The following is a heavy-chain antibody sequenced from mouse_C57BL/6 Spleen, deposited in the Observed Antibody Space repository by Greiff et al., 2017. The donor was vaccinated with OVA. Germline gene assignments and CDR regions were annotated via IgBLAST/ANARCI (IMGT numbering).Heavy chain of an antibody. D-gene: IGHD2-4*01. Sequence: QVQLQESGAELAKPGASVKLSCKASGYTFTSYWMHWVKQRPGQGLEWIGYINPSSGYTKYNQKFKDKATLTADKSSSTAYMQLSSLTNEDSAVYYCARFDYDEGYDFDYWGQGTTLTVAS. CDR2: INPSSGYT. CDR3: ARFDYDEGYDFDY. CDR1: GYTFTSYW. V-gene: IGHV1-7*01. J-gene: IGHJ2*01.